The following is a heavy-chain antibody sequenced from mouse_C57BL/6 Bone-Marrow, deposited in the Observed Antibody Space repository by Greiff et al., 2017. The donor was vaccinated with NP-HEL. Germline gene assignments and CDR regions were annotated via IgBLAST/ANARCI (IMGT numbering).Heavy chain of an antibody. Sequence: EVKLVESGGGLVQPKGSLKLSCAASGFTFNTYAMHWVRQAPGKGLEWVARIRSKSSNYATYYADSVKDRFTISRDDSQSMLYLQMNNLKTEDTAMYYCVRGGDYDYDAGPYYAMDYWGQGTSVTVSS. CDR2: IRSKSSNYAT. CDR1: GFTFNTYA. D-gene: IGHD2-4*01. J-gene: IGHJ4*01. V-gene: IGHV10-3*01. CDR3: VRGGDYDYDAGPYYAMDY.